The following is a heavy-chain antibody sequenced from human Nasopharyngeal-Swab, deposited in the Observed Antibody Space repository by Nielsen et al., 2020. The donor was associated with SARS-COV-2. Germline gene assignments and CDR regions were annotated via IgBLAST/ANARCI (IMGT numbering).Heavy chain of an antibody. J-gene: IGHJ6*02. CDR2: IKQDGSEK. Sequence: VRQAQGKGLEWVANIKQDGSEKYYVDSVKGRFTISRDNAKNSLYLQMNSLRAEDTAVYYCARDSTYYYYYGMDVWGQGTTVTVSS. V-gene: IGHV3-7*03. CDR3: ARDSTYYYYYGMDV.